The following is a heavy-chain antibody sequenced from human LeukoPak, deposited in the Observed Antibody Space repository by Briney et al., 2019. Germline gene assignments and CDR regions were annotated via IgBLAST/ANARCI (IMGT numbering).Heavy chain of an antibody. CDR1: GGSISSYY. CDR3: ARVSEEVPAAIRLPITGTSLDYYYYGMDV. J-gene: IGHJ6*02. Sequence: SETLSLTCTVSGGSISSYYWSWIRQPPGKGLEWIGYIYYSGSTNYNPSLKSRVTISVDTSKNQFSLKLSSVTAADTAVYYCARVSEEVPAAIRLPITGTSLDYYYYGMDVWGQGTTVTVSS. D-gene: IGHD2-2*01. V-gene: IGHV4-59*12. CDR2: IYYSGST.